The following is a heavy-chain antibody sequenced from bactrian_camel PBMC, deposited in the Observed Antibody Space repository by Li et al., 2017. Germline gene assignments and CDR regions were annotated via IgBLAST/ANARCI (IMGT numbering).Heavy chain of an antibody. D-gene: IGHD6*01. CDR2: IRPDAGDT. CDR3: AKTGDGGSWGEYDF. Sequence: GGLVQPGGSLRLSCAASGLTFSSYAMSWVRQAPGKGLEWVATIRPDAGDTYYTDSVKGRFTISRDNAKNMLYLQLNSLKTEDMAMYYCAKTGDGGSWGEYDFWGQGTQVTVS. V-gene: IGHV3S30*01. J-gene: IGHJ4*01. CDR1: GLTFSSYA.